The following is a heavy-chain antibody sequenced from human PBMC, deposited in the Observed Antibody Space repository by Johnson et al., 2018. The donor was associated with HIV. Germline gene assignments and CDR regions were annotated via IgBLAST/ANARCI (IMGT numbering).Heavy chain of an antibody. V-gene: IGHV3-30*18. D-gene: IGHD6-6*01. CDR1: GFTFSSYG. J-gene: IGHJ3*02. CDR3: AKGQIISSRLGAFDI. Sequence: VQLVESGGGVVQPGRSLRLSCAASGFTFSSYGMHWVRQAPGKGLEWVAVISYDGSNKYYADSVKGRFTISRDNSKNTLYLKMNSLRAEDTAVYYCAKGQIISSRLGAFDIWGQGTMVTVSS. CDR2: ISYDGSNK.